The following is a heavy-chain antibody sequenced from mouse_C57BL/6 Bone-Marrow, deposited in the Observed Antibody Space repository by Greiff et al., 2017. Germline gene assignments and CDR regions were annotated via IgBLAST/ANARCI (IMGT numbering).Heavy chain of an antibody. CDR1: GYTFTDYE. CDR2: IDPETGGT. CDR3: TRYLYSMDY. V-gene: IGHV1-15*01. D-gene: IGHD5-1*01. J-gene: IGHJ4*01. Sequence: QVQLQQSGAELVRPGASVTLSCKASGYTFTDYEMHWVKQTPVHGLEWIGAIDPETGGTAYNQKFKGKAILTADTSSSTAYMELLSLASEDSAVYYCTRYLYSMDYWGQGTSVTVSS.